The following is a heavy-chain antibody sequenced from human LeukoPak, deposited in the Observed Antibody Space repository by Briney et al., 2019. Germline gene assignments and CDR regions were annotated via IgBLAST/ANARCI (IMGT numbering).Heavy chain of an antibody. Sequence: ASVKVSCKVSGYTLTELSMHWVRQAPGKGLEWMGGFDPEDGGTIYAQKFQGRVTMTEDTSTDTAYMELSSLRSEDTAVYYCATWFPLSLRRVHYYYGMDVWGQGTTVPVSS. CDR2: FDPEDGGT. J-gene: IGHJ6*02. CDR1: GYTLTELS. D-gene: IGHD5-12*01. CDR3: ATWFPLSLRRVHYYYGMDV. V-gene: IGHV1-24*01.